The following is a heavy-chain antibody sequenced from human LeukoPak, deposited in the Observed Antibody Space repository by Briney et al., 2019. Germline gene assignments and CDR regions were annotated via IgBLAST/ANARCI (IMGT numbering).Heavy chain of an antibody. V-gene: IGHV3-53*01. CDR2: LFSVGNA. CDR1: GFTFNTDD. D-gene: IGHD1-14*01. Sequence: GGSLSLSCAASGFTFNTDDMTWVRQAPGKGLEWVSVLFSVGNAKSTDSVQCRVTISRDNHKNTLHLEMNSLSPDDTPVYYCARDVEPLAANTLAYWGQGTLVTVSS. J-gene: IGHJ4*02. CDR3: ARDVEPLAANTLAY.